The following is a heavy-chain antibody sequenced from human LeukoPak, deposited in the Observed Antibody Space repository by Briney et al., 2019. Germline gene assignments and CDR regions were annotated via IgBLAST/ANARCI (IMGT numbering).Heavy chain of an antibody. D-gene: IGHD6-6*01. CDR2: IYYSGST. V-gene: IGHV4-39*07. CDR3: ARILSIAARPILMYYFDY. CDR1: GGSISSSSYY. J-gene: IGHJ4*02. Sequence: TSETLSLTCTVSGGSISSSSYYWGWIRQPPGKGLEWIGSIYYSGSTYYNPSLKSPVTISVDTSKNQFSLKLNSVTAADTAVYYCARILSIAARPILMYYFDYWGQGTLVTVSS.